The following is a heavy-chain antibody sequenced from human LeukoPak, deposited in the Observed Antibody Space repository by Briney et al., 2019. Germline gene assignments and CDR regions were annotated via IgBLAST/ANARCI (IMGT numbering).Heavy chain of an antibody. Sequence: PGGSLRLSCAASGFTFSSYGMHWVRQAPGKGLEWVAVISYDGSNNYYADSVKGRFTISRDNSKNTLYLQMNSLRAEDTAVYYCVRGAYSSSWLNFDYWGQGTLVTVSS. J-gene: IGHJ4*02. D-gene: IGHD6-13*01. V-gene: IGHV3-30*03. CDR1: GFTFSSYG. CDR2: ISYDGSNN. CDR3: VRGAYSSSWLNFDY.